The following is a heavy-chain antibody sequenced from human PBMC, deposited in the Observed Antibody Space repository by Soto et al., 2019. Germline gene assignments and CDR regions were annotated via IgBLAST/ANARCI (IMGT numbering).Heavy chain of an antibody. Sequence: SETLSLTCTVSGGSISSSSYYWGWIRQPPGKGLEWIGSIYYSGSTYYNPSLKSRVTISVDTSKSQFSLNLSSVTAADTAVYYCARGEGAAAGIIGSWGQGTLVTSPQ. CDR1: GGSISSSSYY. D-gene: IGHD6-13*01. CDR2: IYYSGST. CDR3: ARGEGAAAGIIGS. V-gene: IGHV4-39*07. J-gene: IGHJ5*02.